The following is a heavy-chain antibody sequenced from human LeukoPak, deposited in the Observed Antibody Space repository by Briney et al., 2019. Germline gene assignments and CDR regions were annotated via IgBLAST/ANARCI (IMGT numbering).Heavy chain of an antibody. D-gene: IGHD2-2*02. Sequence: MPSETLSLTCTVSGGSISSYYWSWIRQPPGKGLDWIGYIYNSGSTKYNPSLNSRVFISVDTSRNQFSLKLTSVTAADTAVYYCACYSSPGGWGVFDYWGQGALVTVSS. CDR1: GGSISSYY. CDR3: ACYSSPGGWGVFDY. J-gene: IGHJ4*02. CDR2: IYNSGST. V-gene: IGHV4-4*08.